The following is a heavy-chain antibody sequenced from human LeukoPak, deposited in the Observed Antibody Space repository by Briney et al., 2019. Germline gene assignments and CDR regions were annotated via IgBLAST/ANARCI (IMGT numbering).Heavy chain of an antibody. D-gene: IGHD6-19*01. V-gene: IGHV4-4*02. Sequence: PSGTLSLTCAVSGGSLSSSNWWSWVRQPPGKGLEWIGEIYHSGSTNYNPSLKSRVTITVDTSKNQFSLKLNSVTAADTAVYYFASSGWYKGWLDPWGQKTLVTVSS. CDR2: IYHSGST. CDR3: ASSGWYKGWLDP. J-gene: IGHJ5*02. CDR1: GGSLSSSNW.